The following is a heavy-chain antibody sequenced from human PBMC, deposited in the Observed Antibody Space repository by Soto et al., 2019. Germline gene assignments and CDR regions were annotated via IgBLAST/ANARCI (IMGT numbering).Heavy chain of an antibody. CDR1: GGSISSYY. J-gene: IGHJ4*02. CDR2: IYYSGST. Sequence: QVQLQESGPGLVKPSETLSLTCTVSGGSISSYYWSWIRQPPGKGLEWIGYIYYSGSTNYNPSLKSRVTISVDTSKNQFSPKLSSVTAADTAVYYCARHRGLGAVIDYWGQGTLVTVSS. D-gene: IGHD4-4*01. CDR3: ARHRGLGAVIDY. V-gene: IGHV4-59*08.